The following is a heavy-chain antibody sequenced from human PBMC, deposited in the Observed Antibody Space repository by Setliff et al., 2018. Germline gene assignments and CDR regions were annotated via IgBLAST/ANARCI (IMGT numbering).Heavy chain of an antibody. CDR1: GYSISSGYY. CDR3: RFWSHDYHNDY. J-gene: IGHJ4*02. Sequence: SETLSLTCAVSGYSISSGYYWGWIRQPPGKGLEWIGSIYHSGSTYYNPSLKSRVTISVDTSKKQLSLKLSSVTAADTAVYYCRFWSHDYHNDYWGQGTLVTVSS. V-gene: IGHV4-38-2*01. CDR2: IYHSGST. D-gene: IGHD3-3*01.